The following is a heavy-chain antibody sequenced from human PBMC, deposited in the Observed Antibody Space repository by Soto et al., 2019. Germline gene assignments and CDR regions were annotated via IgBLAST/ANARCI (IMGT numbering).Heavy chain of an antibody. Sequence: SETLSLTCTVYGDSLYNTYWSWVRQPAGEGLEWIGRIYIGRGTDYNPSVGSRVTISLDTSTRQFSLKLTSVTAADTAVYYCAREAAVSVGDGYWCDPWGQGILVTSPQ. CDR1: GDSLYNTY. J-gene: IGHJ5*02. D-gene: IGHD6-25*01. CDR2: IYIGRGT. V-gene: IGHV4-4*07. CDR3: AREAAVSVGDGYWCDP.